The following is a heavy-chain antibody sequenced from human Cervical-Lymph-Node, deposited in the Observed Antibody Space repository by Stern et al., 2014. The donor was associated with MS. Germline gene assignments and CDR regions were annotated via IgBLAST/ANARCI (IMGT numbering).Heavy chain of an antibody. J-gene: IGHJ6*02. V-gene: IGHV3-9*01. CDR2: ITWNSDNI. Sequence: EVQLVESGGGLVQPGGSLRLACEASGFSFEDYAMHWVRQAPGKGLEWVSGITWNSDNIAYADSVKGRFTISRDNAKKSLYLQMDSLRPEDSAFYYCVKIGGPKNYYYYGMDVWGQGATVTVSS. CDR3: VKIGGPKNYYYYGMDV. CDR1: GFSFEDYA.